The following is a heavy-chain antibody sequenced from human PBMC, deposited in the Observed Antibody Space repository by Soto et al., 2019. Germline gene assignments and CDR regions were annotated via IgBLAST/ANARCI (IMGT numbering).Heavy chain of an antibody. V-gene: IGHV3-30-3*01. J-gene: IGHJ4*02. CDR2: ISYDGSNK. CDR1: GFTFSSYA. D-gene: IGHD2-8*01. CDR3: AREYLGPFDY. Sequence: GGSLRLSCAASGFTFSSYAMHWVRQAPGKGLEWVAVISYDGSNKYYADSVKGRFTISRDNSKNTLYLQMNSLRAEDTAVYYCAREYLGPFDYWGQGTLVTVSS.